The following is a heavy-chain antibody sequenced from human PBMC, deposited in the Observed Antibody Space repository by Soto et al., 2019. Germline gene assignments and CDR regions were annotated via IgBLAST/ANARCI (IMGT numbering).Heavy chain of an antibody. CDR1: GFTFSAYG. V-gene: IGHV3-30-3*01. Sequence: GGSLRLSCAASGFTFSAYGLHWVRQAPGKGLEWVALISYDGTDKTYADSVKGRFTISRDNSQNTLSLQMNSLGPEDTAVYYCARSIVPKVTRIIDTWGQGTLVTVSS. CDR3: ARSIVPKVTRIIDT. CDR2: ISYDGTDK. J-gene: IGHJ5*01. D-gene: IGHD2-15*01.